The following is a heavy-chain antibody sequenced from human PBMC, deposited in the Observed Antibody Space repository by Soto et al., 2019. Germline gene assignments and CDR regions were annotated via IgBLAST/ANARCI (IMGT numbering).Heavy chain of an antibody. CDR2: ISHDGSHK. D-gene: IGHD1-26*01. CDR1: GFTFNSFT. CDR3: ATWEERYFQD. Sequence: QVQLVESGGGVVQPGRSLRLSCAASGFTFNSFTMHWVRQAPGKGLEWVAVISHDGSHKYTADSVKGRFTISRDDPKNPLYPQMNSLRVEDTAIYYCATWEERYFQDWGQGTLVTVSS. V-gene: IGHV3-30*04. J-gene: IGHJ1*01.